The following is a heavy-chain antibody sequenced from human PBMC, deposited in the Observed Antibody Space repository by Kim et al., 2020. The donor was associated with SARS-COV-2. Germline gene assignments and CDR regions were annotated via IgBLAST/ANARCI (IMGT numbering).Heavy chain of an antibody. CDR2: IYHGGRT. CDR3: ARGVRYSDSGSYWLFDY. Sequence: SETLSLTCAVSGGSINNNYWWSWVRQPPGMGLEWIGEIYHGGRTNSNPSLKSRLTISVDKSKNQFSLKLSSLTAADTAVYYCARGVRYSDSGSYWLFDYWGQGALVTVSS. CDR1: GGSINNNYW. D-gene: IGHD3-10*01. V-gene: IGHV4-4*02. J-gene: IGHJ4*02.